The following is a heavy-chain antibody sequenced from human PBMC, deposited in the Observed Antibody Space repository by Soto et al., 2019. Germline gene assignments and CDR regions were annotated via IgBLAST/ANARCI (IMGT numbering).Heavy chain of an antibody. V-gene: IGHV3-30-3*01. CDR1: GFTFSSYA. D-gene: IGHD3-22*01. J-gene: IGHJ3*02. CDR2: ISYDGSNK. CDR3: ARTYYYDSSGYYGDDAFDI. Sequence: VGSLRLSCAASGFTFSSYAMHWVRQAPGKGLEWVAVISYDGSNKYYADSVKGRFTISRDNSKNTLYLQMNSLRAEDTAVYYCARTYYYDSSGYYGDDAFDIWGQGTMVTVSS.